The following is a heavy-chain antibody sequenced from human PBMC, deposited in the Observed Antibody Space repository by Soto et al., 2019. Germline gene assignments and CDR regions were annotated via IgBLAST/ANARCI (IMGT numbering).Heavy chain of an antibody. D-gene: IGHD2-2*01. V-gene: IGHV1-18*01. J-gene: IGHJ6*02. CDR1: GYTFTSYG. CDR3: ARDLVVVPAAIGLYYYYGMDV. CDR2: ISAYNGNT. Sequence: QVQLVQSGAEVKKPGASVKVSCKASGYTFTSYGISWVRQAPGQGLEWMGWISAYNGNTNYVQKLQGRVTMTTDTSTSTAYMELRSLRSDDTAVYYCARDLVVVPAAIGLYYYYGMDVWGQGTTVTVSS.